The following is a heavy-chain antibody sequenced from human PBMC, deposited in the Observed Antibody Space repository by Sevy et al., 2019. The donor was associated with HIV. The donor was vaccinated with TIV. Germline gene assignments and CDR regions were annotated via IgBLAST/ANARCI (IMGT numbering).Heavy chain of an antibody. D-gene: IGHD3-3*01. V-gene: IGHV3-74*01. Sequence: GESLKISCAASGFSFSTSWMHLVRQVPGKGLVWVSRIHSDGSTIYADSVKGRFTISRDNAKNTLYLQLNSLRAEDTAIYYCARDHYYTIDYWGQGTLVTVSS. CDR2: IHSDGST. J-gene: IGHJ4*02. CDR1: GFSFSTSW. CDR3: ARDHYYTIDY.